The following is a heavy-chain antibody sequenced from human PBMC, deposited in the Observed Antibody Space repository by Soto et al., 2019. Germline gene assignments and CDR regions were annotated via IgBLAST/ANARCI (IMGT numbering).Heavy chain of an antibody. CDR1: GYTFTSYD. D-gene: IGHD3-10*01. CDR2: MNPNSGNT. V-gene: IGHV1-8*01. J-gene: IGHJ5*02. Sequence: GASVKVSCKASGYTFTSYDINWVRQATGQGLEWMGWMNPNSGNTGYAQKFQGRVTMTRNTSISTAYMELSSLRFEDTAVYYCARVGVLLWFGELLWDPAWFDPWGQGTLVTVSS. CDR3: ARVGVLLWFGELLWDPAWFDP.